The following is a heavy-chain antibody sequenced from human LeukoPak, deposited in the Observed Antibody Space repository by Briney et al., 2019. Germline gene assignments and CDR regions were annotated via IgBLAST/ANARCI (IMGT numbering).Heavy chain of an antibody. D-gene: IGHD6-19*01. J-gene: IGHJ4*02. CDR1: GFTVSSNY. Sequence: GGSLRLSCAASGFTVSSNYMSWVCQAPGKGLEWVSVIYSGGSTYYADSVKGRFTISRDNSKNTLYLQMNSLRAEDTAVYYCARRSGIAVAGAFDYWGQGTLVTVSS. V-gene: IGHV3-53*01. CDR3: ARRSGIAVAGAFDY. CDR2: IYSGGST.